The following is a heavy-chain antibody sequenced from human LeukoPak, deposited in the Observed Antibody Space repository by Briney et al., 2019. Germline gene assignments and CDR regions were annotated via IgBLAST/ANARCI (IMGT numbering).Heavy chain of an antibody. Sequence: GGSLILSCAASGFTFSNHAMSWVRQTPGKGLQWVSVISGSGRTTEYADSVKGRFTISRDNSKNTLSLQMNSLRVEDTAIYYCAKNVVVKRYIDYWGQGTLVTVSS. CDR3: AKNVVVKRYIDY. V-gene: IGHV3-23*01. CDR2: ISGSGRTT. D-gene: IGHD2-15*01. J-gene: IGHJ4*02. CDR1: GFTFSNHA.